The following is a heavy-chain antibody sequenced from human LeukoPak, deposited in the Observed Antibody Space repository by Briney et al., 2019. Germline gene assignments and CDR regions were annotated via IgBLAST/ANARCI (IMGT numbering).Heavy chain of an antibody. CDR3: ARERPYYYDSSGYYQD. D-gene: IGHD3-22*01. CDR2: IYSGGST. J-gene: IGHJ4*02. V-gene: IGHV3-53*01. Sequence: PGGSLRLSCAASGFTVSSNYMSWFRQDPGKGLEWVSVIYSGGSTYYADSVKGRFTIFRDNSKNTLYLQMNSLRAEDTAVYYCARERPYYYDSSGYYQDWGQGTLVTVSS. CDR1: GFTVSSNY.